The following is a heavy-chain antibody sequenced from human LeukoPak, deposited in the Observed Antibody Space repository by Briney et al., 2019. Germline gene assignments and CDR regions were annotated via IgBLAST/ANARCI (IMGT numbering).Heavy chain of an antibody. CDR3: ARDAVYYGSGRGPYYYYGMDV. V-gene: IGHV3-33*01. CDR2: IWYDGSNK. J-gene: IGHJ6*02. Sequence: GRSLRLSCAASGFTFSSYGMHWVRQAPGKGLEWVAVIWYDGSNKYYADSVKGRFTISRDNSKNTLYLQMNSLRAEDTAVYYCARDAVYYGSGRGPYYYYGMDVWGQGTTVTVSS. D-gene: IGHD3-10*01. CDR1: GFTFSSYG.